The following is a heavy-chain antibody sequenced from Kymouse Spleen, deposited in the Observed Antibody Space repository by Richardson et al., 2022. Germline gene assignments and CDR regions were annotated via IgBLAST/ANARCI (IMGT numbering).Heavy chain of an antibody. CDR3: AREGTGDEDFDY. D-gene: IGHD7-27*02. V-gene: IGHV3-21*03. CDR2: ISSSSSYI. CDR1: GFTFSSYS. J-gene: IGHJ4*02. Sequence: EVQLVESGGGLVKPGGSLRLSCAASGFTFSSYSMNWVRQAPGKGLEWVSSISSSSSYIYYADSVKGRFTISRDNAKNSLYLQMNSLRAEDTAVYYCAREGTGDEDFDYWGQGTLVTVSS.